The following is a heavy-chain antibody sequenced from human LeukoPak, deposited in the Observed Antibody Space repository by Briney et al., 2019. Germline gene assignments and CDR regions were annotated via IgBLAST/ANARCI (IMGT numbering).Heavy chain of an antibody. Sequence: LGASVKVSCKASGYTFTSYGISWVRQAPGQGLEWMGWISAYNGNTNYAQKLQGRVTMTTDTSTSTAYMELRSLRSDDTAVYYCARMGAVRSILRYFDWSTERYYFDYWGQGTLVTVSS. J-gene: IGHJ4*02. CDR1: GYTFTSYG. D-gene: IGHD3-9*01. CDR3: ARMGAVRSILRYFDWSTERYYFDY. V-gene: IGHV1-18*01. CDR2: ISAYNGNT.